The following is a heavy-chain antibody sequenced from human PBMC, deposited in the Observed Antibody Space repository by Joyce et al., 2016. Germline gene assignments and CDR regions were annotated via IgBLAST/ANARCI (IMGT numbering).Heavy chain of an antibody. V-gene: IGHV3-30*18. CDR1: GFSFSAFD. CDR2: ISFDESKG. CDR3: AKVLQRGIFYGLGSPFDL. J-gene: IGHJ4*02. D-gene: IGHD3-10*01. Sequence: QVQLVVSGGGVVQPGRSLRLSCAASGFSFSAFDMHWVRQAPGKALEWVAVISFDESKGHYGDSVKGLFTISRDTSKNTLYLQMSSLTADETAVYYCAKVLQRGIFYGLGSPFDLWGQGTLVTVSS.